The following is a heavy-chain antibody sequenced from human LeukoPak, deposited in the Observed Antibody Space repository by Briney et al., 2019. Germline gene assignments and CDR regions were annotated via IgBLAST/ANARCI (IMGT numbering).Heavy chain of an antibody. Sequence: ASVRVSCKASGYTFTGYYMHWVRQAPGQGLEWLGWMNPNSGGTNYAQTFQGRVTMTRDTSISTAYMELSRLRSDDTAVYYCASIGETTSYDFWSGYPDYWGQGTLVIVSS. V-gene: IGHV1-2*02. D-gene: IGHD3-3*01. CDR2: MNPNSGGT. CDR1: GYTFTGYY. J-gene: IGHJ4*02. CDR3: ASIGETTSYDFWSGYPDY.